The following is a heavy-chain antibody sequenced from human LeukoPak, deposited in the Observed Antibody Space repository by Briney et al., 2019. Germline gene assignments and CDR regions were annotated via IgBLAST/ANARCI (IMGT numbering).Heavy chain of an antibody. V-gene: IGHV4-34*01. Sequence: SETLSLTCAVYGVSLRGYYWSWIRQSPEKGLEWIGEISHEGDSIYNPSLKSRLTLSVDMSKNHFSLNLRSVTAADTAVYYCARDPTTVVTLPYYFDFWGQGTLVTVSA. J-gene: IGHJ4*02. CDR2: ISHEGDS. D-gene: IGHD4-23*01. CDR3: ARDPTTVVTLPYYFDF. CDR1: GVSLRGYY.